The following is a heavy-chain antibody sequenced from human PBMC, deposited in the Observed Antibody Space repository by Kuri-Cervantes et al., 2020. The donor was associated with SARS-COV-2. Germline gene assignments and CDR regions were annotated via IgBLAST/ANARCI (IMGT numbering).Heavy chain of an antibody. CDR2: IRSGGTHI. J-gene: IGHJ6*01. D-gene: IGHD6-6*01. CDR3: ATDWGSSVDGMGV. CDR1: GFSFSSYE. V-gene: IGHV3-48*03. Sequence: GESLKISCAASGFSFSSYEMNWVRQAPGEGLEWVSHIRSGGTHIYHADSVQGRFTISRDNAKNSLYLQMNSLRAEDAAMYYCATDWGSSVDGMGVWGQGTTVTVSS.